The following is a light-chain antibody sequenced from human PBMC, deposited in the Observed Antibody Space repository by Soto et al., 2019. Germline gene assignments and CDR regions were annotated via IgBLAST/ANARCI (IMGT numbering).Light chain of an antibody. CDR3: QQDYDWPIT. Sequence: EIVMTQAPATLSVSPGERATLSCRASQSISNILAWYQQKPGQAPRLLIYGASTRATGFPDRFSGSGSGTEFTLTISSLHSEAFAVYYCQQDYDWPITFGQGTRRDI. V-gene: IGKV3-15*01. CDR1: QSISNI. J-gene: IGKJ5*01. CDR2: GAS.